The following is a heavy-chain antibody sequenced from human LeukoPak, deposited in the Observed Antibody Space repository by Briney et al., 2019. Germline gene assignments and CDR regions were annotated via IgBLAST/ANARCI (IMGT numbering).Heavy chain of an antibody. D-gene: IGHD2-2*02. V-gene: IGHV3-30*02. J-gene: IGHJ4*02. CDR1: EFTFSNYG. Sequence: GGSLRLSCAASEFTFSNYGMHWVRQAPGKGLEWVAFTRYDGGTKYYADSVEGRFTISRDNSQNTLYLQMNSLRAEDTAVYYCAKDRGSCSSASCYTEGFDNWGQGTLVTVSS. CDR2: TRYDGGTK. CDR3: AKDRGSCSSASCYTEGFDN.